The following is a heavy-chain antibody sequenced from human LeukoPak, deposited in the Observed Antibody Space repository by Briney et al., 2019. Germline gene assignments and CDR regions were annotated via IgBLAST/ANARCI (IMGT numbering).Heavy chain of an antibody. CDR1: GYSISSGYY. CDR2: IYHSGST. CDR3: ASSALMSSDWLGFDY. J-gene: IGHJ4*02. V-gene: IGHV4-38-2*02. D-gene: IGHD6-19*01. Sequence: SETLSLTCTVSGYSISSGYYWGWIRQPPGKGLEWIGSIYHSGSTYYNPSLKSRVTISVDTSKNQFSLKLSSVTAADTAVYYCASSALMSSDWLGFDYWGQGTLVTVSS.